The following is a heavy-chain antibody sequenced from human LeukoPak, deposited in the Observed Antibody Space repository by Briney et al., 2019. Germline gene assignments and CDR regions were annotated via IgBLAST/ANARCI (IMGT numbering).Heavy chain of an antibody. CDR1: GGSISSYY. D-gene: IGHD3-22*01. Sequence: KASETLSLTCTVTGGSISSYYWSWIRQPPGKGLEWIGYIYYSGSTNYNPSLKSRVTISVDTSKNQFSLKLSSVTAADTAVYYCARDRGSVPNYYDSSGYRAFDIWGQGTMVTVSS. CDR3: ARDRGSVPNYYDSSGYRAFDI. V-gene: IGHV4-59*01. CDR2: IYYSGST. J-gene: IGHJ3*02.